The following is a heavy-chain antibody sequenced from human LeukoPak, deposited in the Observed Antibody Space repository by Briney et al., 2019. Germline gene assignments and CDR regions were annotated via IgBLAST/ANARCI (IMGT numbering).Heavy chain of an antibody. J-gene: IGHJ4*02. Sequence: GGSLRLSCTASGFTFSSYSMNWVRQAPGKVLEWVSSITGSTLSIYYADSVKGRFTISRDNAKNSLYLQMNSLRAEDTAVYYCARGGSFDYWGQGTLVTVSS. CDR2: ITGSTLSI. CDR3: ARGGSFDY. V-gene: IGHV3-21*01. CDR1: GFTFSSYS.